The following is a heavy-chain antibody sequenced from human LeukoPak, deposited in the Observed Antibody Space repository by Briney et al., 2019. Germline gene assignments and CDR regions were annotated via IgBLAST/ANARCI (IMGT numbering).Heavy chain of an antibody. Sequence: GRSLRLSCAASGFTFSSYAMHWVRQAPGKGLEWVAVISYDGSNKYYADSVKGRFTTSRDNSKNTLYLQMNSLRAEDTAVYYCARDMGYCSGGSCEHYFDYWGQGTLVTVSS. D-gene: IGHD2-15*01. CDR2: ISYDGSNK. J-gene: IGHJ4*02. CDR1: GFTFSSYA. CDR3: ARDMGYCSGGSCEHYFDY. V-gene: IGHV3-30*04.